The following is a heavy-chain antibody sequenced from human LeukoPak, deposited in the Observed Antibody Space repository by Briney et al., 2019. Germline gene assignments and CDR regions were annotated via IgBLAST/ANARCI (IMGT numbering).Heavy chain of an antibody. CDR2: ISSSGSTI. J-gene: IGHJ4*02. D-gene: IGHD3-22*01. Sequence: GGSLRLSCAASGFTFSSYEMNWVRQAPGKGLEWVSYISSSGSTIYYADSVKGRFTISRDNAKTSLYLQLNSLRAEDTAVYYCARGVHYYDSSGYYYTYWGQGTLVTVSS. CDR3: ARGVHYYDSSGYYYTY. CDR1: GFTFSSYE. V-gene: IGHV3-48*03.